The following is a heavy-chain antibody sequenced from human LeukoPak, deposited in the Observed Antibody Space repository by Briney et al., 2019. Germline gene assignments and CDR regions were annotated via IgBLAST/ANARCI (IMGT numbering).Heavy chain of an antibody. CDR2: IRYDGSNK. CDR3: AKRHYCSGGSCYGLDY. CDR1: GFTFSSYG. Sequence: GGTLRLSCAASGFTFSSYGMHWVRQAPGKGLEGVAFIRYDGSNKYYADSVKGRFTISRDNSKNTLYLQMNSLRAEDTAVYYCAKRHYCSGGSCYGLDYWGQGTLVTVSS. D-gene: IGHD2-15*01. V-gene: IGHV3-30*02. J-gene: IGHJ4*02.